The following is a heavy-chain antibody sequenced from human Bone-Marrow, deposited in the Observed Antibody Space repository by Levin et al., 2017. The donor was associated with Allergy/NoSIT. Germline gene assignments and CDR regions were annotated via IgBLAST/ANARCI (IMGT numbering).Heavy chain of an antibody. V-gene: IGHV3-53*01. CDR2: IYSGGST. CDR3: AFTYYDFWRGEAPSDY. D-gene: IGHD3-3*01. CDR1: GFTVSSNY. J-gene: IGHJ4*02. Sequence: GESLKISCAASGFTVSSNYMSWVRQAPGKGLEWVSVIYSGGSTYYADSVKGRFTISRDNSKNTLYLQMNSLRAEDTAVYYCAFTYYDFWRGEAPSDYWGQGTLVTVSS.